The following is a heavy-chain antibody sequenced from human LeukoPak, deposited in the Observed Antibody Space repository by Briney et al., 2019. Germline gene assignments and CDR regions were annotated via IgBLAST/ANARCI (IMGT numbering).Heavy chain of an antibody. J-gene: IGHJ4*02. D-gene: IGHD2-15*01. V-gene: IGHV3-23*01. CDR1: GFTFSSYA. Sequence: GGSLRLSCAASGFTFSSYAMTWVRQAPGKGLEWVSAIGGSGGSTYYADSVKGRFTISRDNSKNTLYLQMNSLRAEDTAVYYCAKTYCSGGSCYIDGYFDYWGQGTLVTVSS. CDR2: IGGSGGST. CDR3: AKTYCSGGSCYIDGYFDY.